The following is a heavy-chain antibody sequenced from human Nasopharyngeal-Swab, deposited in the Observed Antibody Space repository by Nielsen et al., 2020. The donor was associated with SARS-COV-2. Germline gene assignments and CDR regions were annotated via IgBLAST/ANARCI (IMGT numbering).Heavy chain of an antibody. CDR2: ISSSGSTI. CDR3: AREPGYDSSGYALGY. V-gene: IGHV3-11*04. J-gene: IGHJ4*02. Sequence: GESLKISCAASGFTFSDYYMSWIRQAPGKGLEWVSYISSSGSTIYYADSVKGRFTISRDNAKNSLYLQMNSLRAEGTAVYYCAREPGYDSSGYALGYWGQGTLVTVSS. D-gene: IGHD3-22*01. CDR1: GFTFSDYY.